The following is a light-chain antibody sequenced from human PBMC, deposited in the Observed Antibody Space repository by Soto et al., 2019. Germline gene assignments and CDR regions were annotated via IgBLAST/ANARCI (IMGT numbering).Light chain of an antibody. CDR1: QSVSSSY. V-gene: IGKV3-20*01. J-gene: IGKJ5*01. CDR3: EQYGSGPPNT. CDR2: GAS. Sequence: EIVLTQSPGTLSLSPGERATLSCRASQSVSSSYLAWYQQKPGQAPRLLIYGASSRATGIPDRFSGSGSGTDFTLPISRREQEDVALYCGEQYGSGPPNTFGQGTRLEIK.